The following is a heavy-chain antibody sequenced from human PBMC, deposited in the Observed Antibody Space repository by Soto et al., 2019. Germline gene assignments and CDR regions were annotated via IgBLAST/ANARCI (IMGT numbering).Heavy chain of an antibody. J-gene: IGHJ5*02. CDR1: GYTFISYY. D-gene: IGHD2-2*01. CDR3: ARGSPSSTTLGWFDP. V-gene: IGHV1-46*01. CDR2: INPRGGDT. Sequence: ASVKVSCKASGYTFISYYMHWVRQAPGQGFEWMGTINPRGGDTRYAQRFQGRVTMTRDTSTTTIYMEVSSLRSDDTAVYYCARGSPSSTTLGWFDPWGQGTLVTVSS.